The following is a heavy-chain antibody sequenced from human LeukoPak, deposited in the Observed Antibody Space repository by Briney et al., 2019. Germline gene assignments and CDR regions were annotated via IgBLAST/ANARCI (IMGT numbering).Heavy chain of an antibody. J-gene: IGHJ4*02. CDR3: ARDPHRARVIAAAGTSFDY. Sequence: GSLRLSCAASGFTFNTYTMNWVRQAPGKGLEWVGEINHSGSTNYNPSLKSRVTISVDTSKNQFSLKLSSVTAADTAVYYCARDPHRARVIAAAGTSFDYWGQGTLVTVSS. V-gene: IGHV4-34*01. D-gene: IGHD6-13*01. CDR2: INHSGST. CDR1: GFTFNTYT.